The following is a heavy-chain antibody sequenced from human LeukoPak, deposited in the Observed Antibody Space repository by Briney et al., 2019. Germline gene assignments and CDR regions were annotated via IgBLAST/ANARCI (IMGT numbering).Heavy chain of an antibody. CDR1: GFTFSSYG. V-gene: IGHV3-30*03. J-gene: IGHJ4*02. D-gene: IGHD6-19*01. CDR2: ISYDGSNK. CDR3: ARGRYSSGWYSFDY. Sequence: GRSLRLSCAASGFTFSSYGMHWVRQAPGKGLEWVAVISYDGSNKYYADSVKGRFTIFRDNSKNTLYLQMNSLRAEDTAVYYCARGRYSSGWYSFDYWGQGTLVTVSS.